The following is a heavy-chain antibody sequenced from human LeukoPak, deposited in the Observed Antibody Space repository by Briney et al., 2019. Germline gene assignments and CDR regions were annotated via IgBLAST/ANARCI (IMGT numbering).Heavy chain of an antibody. CDR1: GFTSSGSA. CDR2: IRSTANGYAT. V-gene: IGHV3-73*01. D-gene: IGHD3-10*01. CDR3: TGNYYGSGSYADFDY. J-gene: IGHJ4*02. Sequence: GGSLRLSCAASGFTSSGSALHWVRQASGKGLEWVGRIRSTANGYATAYAASVKGRFTISRDDSKNTAYLQMDSLKTEDTAVYYCTGNYYGSGSYADFDYWGQGTLVTVSS.